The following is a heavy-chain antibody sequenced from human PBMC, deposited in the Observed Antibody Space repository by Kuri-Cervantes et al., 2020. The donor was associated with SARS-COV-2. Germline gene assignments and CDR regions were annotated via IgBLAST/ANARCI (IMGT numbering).Heavy chain of an antibody. CDR1: GYSFTSYW. V-gene: IGHV5-51*01. J-gene: IGHJ5*02. Sequence: GGSLRLSCKGSGYSFTSYWIGWVRQMPGKGLEWMGIIYPGDSDTRYSPSFQGQVTISDDKSISTAYMELSRLRSDDTAVYYCARETYYDFWSGLNWFDPWGQGTLVTVSS. D-gene: IGHD3-3*01. CDR2: IYPGDSDT. CDR3: ARETYYDFWSGLNWFDP.